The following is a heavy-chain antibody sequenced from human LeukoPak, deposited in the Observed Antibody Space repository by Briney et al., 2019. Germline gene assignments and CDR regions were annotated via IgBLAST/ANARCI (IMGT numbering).Heavy chain of an antibody. CDR2: IDTNTGNP. Sequence: ASVKVSCKTSGYTFISYAMNWVRQAPEQGLEWMGWIDTNTGNPTYAQGFTGRFVFSLDTSVSTAYLQISSLKAEDTAIYYCARDVTTASFDFWGQGTLVTVSS. CDR3: ARDVTTASFDF. J-gene: IGHJ4*02. CDR1: GYTFISYA. V-gene: IGHV7-4-1*02. D-gene: IGHD4-11*01.